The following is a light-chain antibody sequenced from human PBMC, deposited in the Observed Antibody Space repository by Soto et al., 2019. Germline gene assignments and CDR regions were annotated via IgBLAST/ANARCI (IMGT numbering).Light chain of an antibody. Sequence: QSALTQPPSASGSPGQSVTISCTGTSSDVGGYNYVSWYQQHPGKAPKLMIYEVSKRPSGVPDRFSGSKSGNTASLTVSGLQPEDEADYYCSSFTSSNTRWVFGGGTKLTVL. J-gene: IGLJ3*02. CDR2: EVS. CDR3: SSFTSSNTRWV. CDR1: SSDVGGYNY. V-gene: IGLV2-8*01.